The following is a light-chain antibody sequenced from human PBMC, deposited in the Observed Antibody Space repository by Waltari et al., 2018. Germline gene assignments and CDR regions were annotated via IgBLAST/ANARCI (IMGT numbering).Light chain of an antibody. Sequence: QSALTHPASVSGSPGESITIPCPGTNRTVGGHNHVPWYQPHPGKAPKLIIHDVNKRPSGVSNRFSGSKSDTTASLTISGLQAEDEADYYCNSFTDTASWVFGGGTKLTVL. CDR3: NSFTDTASWV. J-gene: IGLJ3*02. CDR2: DVN. CDR1: NRTVGGHNH. V-gene: IGLV2-14*03.